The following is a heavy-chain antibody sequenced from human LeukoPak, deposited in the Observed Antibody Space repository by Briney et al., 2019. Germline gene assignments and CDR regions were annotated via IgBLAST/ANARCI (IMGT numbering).Heavy chain of an antibody. CDR2: IRYDGSNK. CDR3: AKEGGQEWLISDRGLRFDY. D-gene: IGHD3-3*01. J-gene: IGHJ4*02. Sequence: QSGGSLRLSCAASGFTFSSYGMHWVRQAPGKGLEWVAFIRYDGSNKYYADSVKGRFTISRDNSKNTLYLQMNSLRAEDTAVYYCAKEGGQEWLISDRGLRFDYWGQGTLVTVSS. V-gene: IGHV3-30*02. CDR1: GFTFSSYG.